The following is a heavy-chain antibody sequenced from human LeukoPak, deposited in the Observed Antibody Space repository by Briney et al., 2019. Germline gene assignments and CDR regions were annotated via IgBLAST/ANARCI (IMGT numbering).Heavy chain of an antibody. CDR3: ARGGYYGSGNDFRFDP. CDR2: IYYSGST. D-gene: IGHD3-10*01. J-gene: IGHJ5*02. V-gene: IGHV4-61*05. CDR1: GGSISSSSYY. Sequence: SETLSLTCTVSGGSISSSSYYWGWIRQPPGKGLEWIGYIYYSGSTNYKPSLKSRVTISVDTSENQFSLKLSSVTAADTAVYYCARGGYYGSGNDFRFDPWGQGTLVTVSS.